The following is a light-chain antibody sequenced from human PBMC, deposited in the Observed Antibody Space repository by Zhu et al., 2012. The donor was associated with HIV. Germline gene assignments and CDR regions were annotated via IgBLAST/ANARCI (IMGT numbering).Light chain of an antibody. Sequence: DVQLTQSPSFLSASVGDRVTITCRASESISRYLAWYQQKPGKAPKLLIYDASTLQSGVPSTFSGSGSGTEFTLTISSLQPEDFATYYCLQDYDYPRTFGQGTKVEIK. CDR2: DAS. CDR3: LQDYDYPRT. J-gene: IGKJ1*01. CDR1: ESISRY. V-gene: IGKV1-9*01.